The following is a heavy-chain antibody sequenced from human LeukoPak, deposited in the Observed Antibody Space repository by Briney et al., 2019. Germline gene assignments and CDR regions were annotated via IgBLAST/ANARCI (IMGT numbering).Heavy chain of an antibody. CDR3: TKAPVRSCTGTFCYPFDC. Sequence: GGSLRLSCAASGFTFSRYVMTWVRQAPGKGLEWASATVGGRPDTYHADSVRGRFTVSRDNSMNTLYLQMNSLRVEDTAVYYCTKAPVRSCTGTFCYPFDCWGQGILVTVSS. J-gene: IGHJ4*02. CDR2: TVGGRPDT. V-gene: IGHV3-23*01. D-gene: IGHD2-8*02. CDR1: GFTFSRYV.